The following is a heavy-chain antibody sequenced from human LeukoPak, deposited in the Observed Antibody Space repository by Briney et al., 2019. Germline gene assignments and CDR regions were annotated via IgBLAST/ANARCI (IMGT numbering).Heavy chain of an antibody. D-gene: IGHD3-22*01. J-gene: IGHJ6*03. CDR2: IKSKTDGGTT. Sequence: GGSLRLSCAASGVTFSNARMSWDRQAPGKGLEWVGRIKSKTDGGTTDYAAPVKGRFTISRDDSKNTLYLQMNSLKTEDTAVYYCTTDMITMIVVAVLMDVWGKGTTVTVSS. V-gene: IGHV3-15*01. CDR1: GVTFSNAR. CDR3: TTDMITMIVVAVLMDV.